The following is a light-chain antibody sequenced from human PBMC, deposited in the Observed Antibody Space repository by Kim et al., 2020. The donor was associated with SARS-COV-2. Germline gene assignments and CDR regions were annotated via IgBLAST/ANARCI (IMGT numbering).Light chain of an antibody. CDR2: GVT. CDR3: CSYAGTYTYI. J-gene: IGLJ2*01. CDR1: SSDVGGYSY. V-gene: IGLV2-11*03. Sequence: GQSVTISCTGTSSDVGGYSYVSWYQQHPGKAPKLIIYGVTQRPSGVPDRFSGSKSGNTASLAISGLQPEDEADYYCCSYAGTYTYIFGGGTKVTVL.